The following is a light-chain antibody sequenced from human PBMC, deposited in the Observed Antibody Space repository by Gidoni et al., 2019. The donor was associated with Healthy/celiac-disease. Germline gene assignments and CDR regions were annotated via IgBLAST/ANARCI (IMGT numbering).Light chain of an antibody. V-gene: IGLV3-19*01. J-gene: IGLJ1*01. CDR3: NARDSSGTRV. CDR1: SLRSYY. Sequence: SSELTQDPAVSVALGQTVRITCQGDSLRSYYASRYQQKPGQAPVLVIYGKNNRPSGIPDRFSGSSSGNTASVTITGAQAEDEADYYCNARDSSGTRVFGTGNKVTVL. CDR2: GKN.